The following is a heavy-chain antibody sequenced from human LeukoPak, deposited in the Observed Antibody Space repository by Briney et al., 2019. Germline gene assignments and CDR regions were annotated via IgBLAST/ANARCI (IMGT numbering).Heavy chain of an antibody. J-gene: IGHJ5*02. V-gene: IGHV4-59*08. Sequence: SETLSLTCTVSGGSISSYYWSWIRRPPGKGLDWIGCIYYGGSTNYNPSLKSRVIISVDMSKNQFSLKLSSVTAADTAVYYCARHAIVGATFNWFDPWGQGTLVTVSS. CDR2: IYYGGST. CDR3: ARHAIVGATFNWFDP. D-gene: IGHD1-26*01. CDR1: GGSISSYY.